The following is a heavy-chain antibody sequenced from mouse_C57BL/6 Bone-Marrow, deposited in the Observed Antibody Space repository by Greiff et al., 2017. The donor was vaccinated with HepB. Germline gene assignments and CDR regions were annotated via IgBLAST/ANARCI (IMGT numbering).Heavy chain of an antibody. Sequence: EVKLQESGPGLVKPSQSLSLTCSVTGYSITSGYYWNWIRQFPGNKLEWMGYISYDGSNNYNPSLKNRISITRDTSKNQFFLKLNSVTTEDTATYYCARDLLWSYWYFDVWGTGTTVTVSS. J-gene: IGHJ1*03. CDR2: ISYDGSN. D-gene: IGHD2-1*01. CDR3: ARDLLWSYWYFDV. V-gene: IGHV3-6*01. CDR1: GYSITSGYY.